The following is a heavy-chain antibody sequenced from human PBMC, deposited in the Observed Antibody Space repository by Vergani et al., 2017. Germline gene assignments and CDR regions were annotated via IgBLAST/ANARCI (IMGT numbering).Heavy chain of an antibody. CDR1: GFTFSSYG. CDR3: AKDDYESRSFDY. V-gene: IGHV3-30*18. J-gene: IGHJ4*02. Sequence: VQLVESGGGVVQPGRSLRLSCAASGFTFSSYGMHWVRQAPGKGLEWVAVISYDGSNKYYADSVKGRFTISRDNSKNTLYLQMNSLRAEDTAVYYCAKDDYESRSFDYWGQGTLVTVSS. D-gene: IGHD3-22*01. CDR2: ISYDGSNK.